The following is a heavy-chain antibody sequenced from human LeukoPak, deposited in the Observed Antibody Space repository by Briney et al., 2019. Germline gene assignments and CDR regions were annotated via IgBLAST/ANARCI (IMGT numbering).Heavy chain of an antibody. Sequence: SETLSLTCTVSGGSISSGGYYWSWIRQHPGKGLEWIVYIYYSGSTYYNPSLKSRVTVSVDTSKNQFSLKLSSVTAADTAVYYCARASSTSFRRPYYYYGMDVWGQGTTVTVSS. CDR3: ARASSTSFRRPYYYYGMDV. CDR2: IYYSGST. V-gene: IGHV4-31*03. D-gene: IGHD2-2*01. CDR1: GGSISSGGYY. J-gene: IGHJ6*02.